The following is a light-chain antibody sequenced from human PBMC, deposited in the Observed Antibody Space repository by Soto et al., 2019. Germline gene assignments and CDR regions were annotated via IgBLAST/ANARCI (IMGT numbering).Light chain of an antibody. CDR2: DVN. CDR3: SSYTSGNTLV. Sequence: QSALTQPASVSGSPGQSITISCTGTNSDVGGYNFVSWYQHHPGKAPKLMIYDVNNWPSGVSNRFSGSKSGNTASLTISGLQAEDEADYYCSSYTSGNTLVFGTGTKLTVL. CDR1: NSDVGGYNF. J-gene: IGLJ1*01. V-gene: IGLV2-14*03.